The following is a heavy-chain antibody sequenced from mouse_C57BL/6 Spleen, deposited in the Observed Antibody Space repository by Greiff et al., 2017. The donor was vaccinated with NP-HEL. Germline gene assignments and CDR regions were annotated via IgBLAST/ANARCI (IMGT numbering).Heavy chain of an antibody. CDR2: ISDGGSYT. Sequence: EVKLMESGGGLVKPGGSLKLSCAASGFTFSSYAMSWVRQTPEKRLEWVATISDGGSYTYYPDNVKGRFTISRDNAKNNLYLQMSHLKSEDTAMYYCARALYYGSSLYYFDYWGQGTTLTVSS. J-gene: IGHJ2*01. V-gene: IGHV5-4*03. D-gene: IGHD1-1*01. CDR1: GFTFSSYA. CDR3: ARALYYGSSLYYFDY.